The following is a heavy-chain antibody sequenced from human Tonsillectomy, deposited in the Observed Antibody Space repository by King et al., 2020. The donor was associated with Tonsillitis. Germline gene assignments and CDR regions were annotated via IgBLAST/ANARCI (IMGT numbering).Heavy chain of an antibody. D-gene: IGHD1-26*01. V-gene: IGHV4-39*01. CDR1: GGSISSGDHF. Sequence: QLQESGPGVVKPSETLSLTCTVSGGSISSGDHFWAWIRQPPGKGLEWIGYMSSSGTIFHNPSLKSRITISGGTSENRFSLKLSSVPAADTAVYFCARYVSGGFDYWGQGALVTVSS. J-gene: IGHJ4*02. CDR2: MSSSGTI. CDR3: ARYVSGGFDY.